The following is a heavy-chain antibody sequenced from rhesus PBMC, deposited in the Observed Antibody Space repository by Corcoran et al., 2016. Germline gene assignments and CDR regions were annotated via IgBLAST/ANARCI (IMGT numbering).Heavy chain of an antibody. CDR2: ISYSGST. Sequence: QVQLQESGPGLVKPSETLSLTCAVSGGSISSSYYYCRWFCEAPGKGLEWIGYISYSGSTSYNPSLKSRVTISRATSKNQFSLKLNSVTAADTAVYYCAREFDQRLAYWGQGVLVTVSS. D-gene: IGHD6-31*01. J-gene: IGHJ4*01. CDR1: GGSISSSYYY. V-gene: IGHV4-122*02. CDR3: AREFDQRLAY.